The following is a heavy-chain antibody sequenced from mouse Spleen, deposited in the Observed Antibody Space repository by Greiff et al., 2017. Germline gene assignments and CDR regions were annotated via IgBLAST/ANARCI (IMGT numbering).Heavy chain of an antibody. CDR2: IWGGGST. D-gene: IGHD1-1*01. CDR3: ASVGSSSFYAMDY. CDR1: GFSLTSYG. J-gene: IGHJ4*01. V-gene: IGHV2-6*01. Sequence: QVQLQQSGPGLVAPSQSLSITCTVSGFSLTSYGVDWVRQSPGKGLEWLGVIWGGGSTNYNSALKSRLSISKDNSKSQVFLKMNSLQTDDTAMYYCASVGSSSFYAMDYWGQGTSVTVSS.